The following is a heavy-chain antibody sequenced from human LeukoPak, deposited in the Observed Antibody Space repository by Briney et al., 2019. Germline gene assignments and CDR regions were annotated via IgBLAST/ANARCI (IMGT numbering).Heavy chain of an antibody. Sequence: PSETLSLTCNVSGGAVTGSIYYWAWIRQPPGKGLEWIGSMYYSGSTFYTPSLKSRVTISVDTSKNHFSLKLTSVTAADTATYYCARHYYDNTGYYYLDYWGQGTLVTVSS. V-gene: IGHV4-39*02. D-gene: IGHD3-22*01. CDR2: MYYSGST. J-gene: IGHJ4*02. CDR3: ARHYYDNTGYYYLDY. CDR1: GGAVTGSIYY.